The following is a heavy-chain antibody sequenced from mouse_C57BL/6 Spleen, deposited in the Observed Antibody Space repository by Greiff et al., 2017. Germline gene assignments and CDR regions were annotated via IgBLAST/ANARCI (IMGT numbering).Heavy chain of an antibody. V-gene: IGHV1-26*01. D-gene: IGHD2-4*01. Sequence: VQLQQSGPELVKPGASVKISRKASGYTFTDYYMNWVKQSHGKSLEWIGDINPNNGGTSYNQKFKGKATLTVDKSSSTAYMELRSLTSEDSAVYYCARWGYDYPFAYWGQGTLVTVSA. CDR1: GYTFTDYY. CDR2: INPNNGGT. CDR3: ARWGYDYPFAY. J-gene: IGHJ3*01.